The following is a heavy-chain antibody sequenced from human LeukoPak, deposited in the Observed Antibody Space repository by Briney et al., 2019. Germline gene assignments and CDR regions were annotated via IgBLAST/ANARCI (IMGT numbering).Heavy chain of an antibody. J-gene: IGHJ4*02. CDR1: GYTFTGFD. Sequence: ASVKVSCKASGYTFTGFDIHWLRQAPGQGLECMGWLNPNNGGTDLAQKFEGRLTSTRDTSINTAYMELNSLRSDDTAIYYCARKSLWTIDFWGQGSLVTVSS. D-gene: IGHD3/OR15-3a*01. V-gene: IGHV1-2*02. CDR2: LNPNNGGT. CDR3: ARKSLWTIDF.